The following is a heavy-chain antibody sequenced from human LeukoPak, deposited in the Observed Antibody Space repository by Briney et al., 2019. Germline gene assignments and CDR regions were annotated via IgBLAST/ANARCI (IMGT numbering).Heavy chain of an antibody. CDR2: ISYDGSNK. CDR3: ARDNGEGGFDY. J-gene: IGHJ4*02. D-gene: IGHD3-10*01. V-gene: IGHV3-30*04. CDR1: GFTFSSYA. Sequence: PGGSLRLSCAASGFTFSSYAMHWVRQAPGKGLEWVAVISYDGSNKYYADSVKGRFTISRDNSKNTLYLQMNSLRAEDTAVYYCARDNGEGGFDYWGQGTLVTVSS.